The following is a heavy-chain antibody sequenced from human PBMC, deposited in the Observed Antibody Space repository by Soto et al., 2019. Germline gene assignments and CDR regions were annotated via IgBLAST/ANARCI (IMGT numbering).Heavy chain of an antibody. CDR1: GGSISSYY. J-gene: IGHJ6*03. Sequence: SETLSLTCTVSGGSISSYYCSWIRQPPGKGLEWIGYIYYSGSTNYNPSLKSRVTISVDTSKNQFSLKLSSVTAADTAVYYCARQGGDYGDCESRLFGSYYCYMDVWGKGTTVTVSS. V-gene: IGHV4-59*08. CDR3: ARQGGDYGDCESRLFGSYYCYMDV. CDR2: IYYSGST. D-gene: IGHD4-17*01.